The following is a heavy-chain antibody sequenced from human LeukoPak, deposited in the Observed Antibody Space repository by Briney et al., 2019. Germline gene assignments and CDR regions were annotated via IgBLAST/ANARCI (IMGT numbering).Heavy chain of an antibody. CDR3: ARARRGLVVPIGDY. J-gene: IGHJ4*02. Sequence: PGGSLRLSCAASGFTFSSYSMNWVRQAPGKGLEWVSSISSSSSYIYYADSVKGRFTISRDNAKNSLYLQMNSLRAEDTAVYYCARARRGLVVPIGDYWGQGTLVTVSS. CDR1: GFTFSSYS. D-gene: IGHD3-22*01. V-gene: IGHV3-21*01. CDR2: ISSSSSYI.